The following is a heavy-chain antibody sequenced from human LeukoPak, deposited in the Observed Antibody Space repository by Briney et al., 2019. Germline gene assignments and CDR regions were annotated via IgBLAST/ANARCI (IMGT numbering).Heavy chain of an antibody. V-gene: IGHV3-33*06. CDR3: GKEGLYSSLSGSPLGYFYYYYMDV. Sequence: GRSLRLSCAASGFTFSSYGMHWVRQAPGKGLEWVAVIWYDGTNKHYADSVKGRFTISRDNSKNTLYLQMISLRAEDTAVYYCGKEGLYSSLSGSPLGYFYYYYMDVWGKGTTVTVSS. CDR2: IWYDGTNK. CDR1: GFTFSSYG. J-gene: IGHJ6*03. D-gene: IGHD6-6*01.